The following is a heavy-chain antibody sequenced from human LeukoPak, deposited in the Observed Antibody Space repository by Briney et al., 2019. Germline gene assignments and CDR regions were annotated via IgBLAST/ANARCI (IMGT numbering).Heavy chain of an antibody. CDR2: ISYDGSNK. CDR3: ARGRRVLAVAGTEGVYYYYGMDV. D-gene: IGHD6-19*01. Sequence: PGRSLRLSCAASGFTFSSYAMHWVRQAPGKGLEWAAVISYDGSNKYYADSVKGRFTMSRDNSKNTLYLQMNSLRAEDTAVYYCARGRRVLAVAGTEGVYYYYGMDVWGKGTTVTVSS. CDR1: GFTFSSYA. V-gene: IGHV3-30*04. J-gene: IGHJ6*04.